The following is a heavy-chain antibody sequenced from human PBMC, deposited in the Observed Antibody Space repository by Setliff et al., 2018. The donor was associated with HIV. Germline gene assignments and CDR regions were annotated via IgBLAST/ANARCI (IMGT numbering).Heavy chain of an antibody. V-gene: IGHV4-31*03. CDR2: IYYGGSA. Sequence: SETLSLTCSVSGVSISSGGYYWSWVRQHPGKGLEWIGYIYYGGSAYYNPSLQSRLTISVDPSENHFSLKLSSVTDADTAVYYCVMAVADKGVYYFDYWGQGTLVTVSS. CDR1: GVSISSGGYY. D-gene: IGHD6-19*01. J-gene: IGHJ4*02. CDR3: VMAVADKGVYYFDY.